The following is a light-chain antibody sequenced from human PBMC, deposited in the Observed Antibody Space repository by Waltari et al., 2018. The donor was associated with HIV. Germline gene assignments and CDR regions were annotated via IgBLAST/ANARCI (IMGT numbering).Light chain of an antibody. V-gene: IGLV1-47*01. CDR2: RND. CDR1: SSNIGSNY. J-gene: IGLJ3*02. CDR3: AAWDDSLSAWV. Sequence: QSVLTQPPSASGTPGQRVSISCSGSSSNIGSNYVYWYQQLPGTAPKLLMYRNDERPAGVPDRFSGSKSGTSASLAISGLRSEDEADYYCAAWDDSLSAWVFGGGTKLTVL.